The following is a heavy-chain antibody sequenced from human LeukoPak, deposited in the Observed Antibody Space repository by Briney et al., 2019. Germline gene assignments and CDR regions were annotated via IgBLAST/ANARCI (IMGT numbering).Heavy chain of an antibody. CDR3: ARGGDGYYSFGIDV. CDR1: GGSISSYY. Sequence: SETLSLTCTVSGGSISSYYWNWIRQPPGKGLEWIGCVDYSWSTKYNTSLESRVTMSVDTSKDQFSLKLNSVTAADTAVYYCARGGDGYYSFGIDVWGQGTTVTVSS. V-gene: IGHV4-59*01. J-gene: IGHJ6*02. CDR2: VDYSWST.